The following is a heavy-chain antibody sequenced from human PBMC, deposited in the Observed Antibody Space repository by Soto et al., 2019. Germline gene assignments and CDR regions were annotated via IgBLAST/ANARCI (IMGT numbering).Heavy chain of an antibody. CDR3: ARGVVVIPGYYFDY. J-gene: IGHJ4*02. CDR1: GYTSTSYD. CDR2: MNPNSGNT. D-gene: IGHD2-15*01. Sequence: ASVKVSCKASGYTSTSYDINWVRQATGQGLEWMGWMNPNSGNTGYAQKFQGRVTMTRNTSISTAYMELSSLRSEDTAVYYCARGVVVIPGYYFDYWGQGTLVTVSS. V-gene: IGHV1-8*01.